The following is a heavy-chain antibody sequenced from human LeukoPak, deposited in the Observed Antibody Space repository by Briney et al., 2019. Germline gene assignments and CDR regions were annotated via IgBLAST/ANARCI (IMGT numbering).Heavy chain of an antibody. D-gene: IGHD2-15*01. CDR3: ARAWGLGYCSGGSCYTDPYYLDY. CDR2: IYSGGST. J-gene: IGHJ4*02. Sequence: GGSLRLSCAVSGFTVSSNYMSWDCQAPRQGLGRDSVIYSGGSTYYADSVKGRFTISRDNSKNTLYLQMNSLRAEDTAVYYCARAWGLGYCSGGSCYTDPYYLDYWGQGTLVTVSS. CDR1: GFTVSSNY. V-gene: IGHV3-53*01.